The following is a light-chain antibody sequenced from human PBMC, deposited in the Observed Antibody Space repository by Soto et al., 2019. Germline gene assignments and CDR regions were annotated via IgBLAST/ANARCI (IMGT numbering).Light chain of an antibody. V-gene: IGKV3-11*01. CDR1: QSVRSN. CDR2: DAS. CDR3: QQRSNWPWT. Sequence: EIVLTQSPATLSLSPGVRATLSCRASQSVRSNLAWYQQKPGQAPRLLIYDASNRATGIPGRFSGSGSGTDFTLTIRNLEPEDFAVYYCQQRSNWPWTFGQGAKVEIK. J-gene: IGKJ1*01.